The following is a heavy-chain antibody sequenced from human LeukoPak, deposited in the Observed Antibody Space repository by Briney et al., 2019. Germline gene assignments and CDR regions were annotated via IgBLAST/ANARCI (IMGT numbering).Heavy chain of an antibody. D-gene: IGHD3-22*01. CDR3: ARDLHSSGYQGHGWFDP. J-gene: IGHJ5*02. CDR1: GGSISSYY. Sequence: SETLSLTCTVSGGSISSYYWSWIRQPPGKGLEWIAHIHYSGSTIHNPSLKSRVTISVDTSRNQISLKLSSVTAADTAVYYCARDLHSSGYQGHGWFDPWGQGTLVTVSS. V-gene: IGHV4-59*01. CDR2: IHYSGST.